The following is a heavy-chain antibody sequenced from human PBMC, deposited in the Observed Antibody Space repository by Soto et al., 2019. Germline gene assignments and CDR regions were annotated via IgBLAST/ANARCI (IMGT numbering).Heavy chain of an antibody. CDR3: ARRVPYGSNWYFDY. J-gene: IGHJ4*02. CDR1: GGSISSNSYY. Sequence: PSETLSLTCTVSGGSISSNSYYWGWIRQPPGKGLEWIGSIYYSGSTYYNPSLKSRVTISVDTSKNQFSLKLSSVTAADTAVYHCARRVPYGSNWYFDYWGQGTLVTVSS. D-gene: IGHD6-13*01. CDR2: IYYSGST. V-gene: IGHV4-39*01.